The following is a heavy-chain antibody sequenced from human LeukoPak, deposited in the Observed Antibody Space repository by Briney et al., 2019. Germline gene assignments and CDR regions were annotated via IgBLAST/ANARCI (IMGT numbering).Heavy chain of an antibody. Sequence: GGSLRLSCAASGFVFRNYFMTWVRQAPGKGLEWVANINRDGSERYYVDSVKGRFTISRDDAKSSLYLQMNSLRAEDTAVYYCARRNAMDVWGQGTTVIVFS. CDR1: GFVFRNYF. J-gene: IGHJ6*02. CDR3: ARRNAMDV. V-gene: IGHV3-7*03. CDR2: INRDGSER.